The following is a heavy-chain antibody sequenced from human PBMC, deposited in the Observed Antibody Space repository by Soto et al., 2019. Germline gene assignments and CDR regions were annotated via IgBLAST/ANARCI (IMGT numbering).Heavy chain of an antibody. CDR2: IIPIFGTA. Sequence: AASVKVSCKASGGTFSSYAISWVRQAPGQGLEWMGGIIPIFGTANYAQKFQGRVTITADESTSTAYMELSSLRSEDTAVYYFASRGAGYNRGLDYWGQGTLVTVSS. J-gene: IGHJ4*02. V-gene: IGHV1-69*13. CDR1: GGTFSSYA. D-gene: IGHD5-12*01. CDR3: ASRGAGYNRGLDY.